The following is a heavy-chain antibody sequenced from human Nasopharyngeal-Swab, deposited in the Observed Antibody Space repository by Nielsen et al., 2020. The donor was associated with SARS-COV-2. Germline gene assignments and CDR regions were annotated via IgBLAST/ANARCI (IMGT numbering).Heavy chain of an antibody. CDR1: GGTFSSYA. CDR3: ARSGVPAATYFDY. J-gene: IGHJ4*02. V-gene: IGHV1-69*13. D-gene: IGHD2-2*01. Sequence: SVKVSCKASGGTFSSYAISWVRQAPGQGLEWMGGIIPIFGTANYAQKFQGRVTITADESTSTAYMELSSPRSEDTAVYYCARSGVPAATYFDYWGQGTLVTVSS. CDR2: IIPIFGTA.